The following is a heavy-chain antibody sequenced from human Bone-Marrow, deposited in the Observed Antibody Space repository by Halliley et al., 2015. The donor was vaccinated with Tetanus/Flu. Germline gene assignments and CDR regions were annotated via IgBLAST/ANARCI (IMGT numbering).Heavy chain of an antibody. CDR1: GDSSDTYH. CDR2: IYYSGST. J-gene: IGHJ3*01. CDR3: ARVKNYDILTGYSVADAFDV. Sequence: TLSLTCTVSGDSSDTYHWSWIRQPPGKGLQWIGYIYYSGSTNYNPSLQSRVTISLDKSKNHFTLTLSSVTAADTALYYCARVKNYDILTGYSVADAFDVWGQGKMVTVSS. V-gene: IGHV4-59*01. D-gene: IGHD3-9*01.